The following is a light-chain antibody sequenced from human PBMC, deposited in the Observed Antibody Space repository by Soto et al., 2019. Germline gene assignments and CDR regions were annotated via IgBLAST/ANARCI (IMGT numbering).Light chain of an antibody. V-gene: IGLV1-44*01. CDR3: VGWGASLNGWV. CDR1: SSNIGSNP. CDR2: NSN. Sequence: QSVLTQPPSASGTPGQRGTISCSGSSSNIGSNPVNWYQQLPGTAPKLLIYNSNQRPSGVPDRFSGSKSGTSASLAISGLQPEDEADGYWVGWGASLNGWVSGGVTKVTVL. J-gene: IGLJ3*02.